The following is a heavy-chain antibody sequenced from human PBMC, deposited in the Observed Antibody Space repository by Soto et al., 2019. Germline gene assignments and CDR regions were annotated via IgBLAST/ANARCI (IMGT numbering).Heavy chain of an antibody. Sequence: SETPSPTRCFLGGSFRGYLWTWNRQPPGKGRESIGEISRSESTIYNPSLNSRVTLSMDTSKSQSSLKLSSVTAADTAVYYCARRYGSCFDYWGQGTLVTVSS. D-gene: IGHD5-18*01. J-gene: IGHJ4*02. V-gene: IGHV4-34*01. CDR3: ARRYGSCFDY. CDR1: GGSFRGYL. CDR2: ISRSEST.